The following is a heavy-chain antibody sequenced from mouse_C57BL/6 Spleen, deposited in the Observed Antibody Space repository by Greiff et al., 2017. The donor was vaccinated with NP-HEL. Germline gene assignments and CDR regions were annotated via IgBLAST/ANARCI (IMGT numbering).Heavy chain of an antibody. Sequence: VQLQQPGAELVRPGTSVKLSCKASGYTFTSYWMHWVKQRPGQGLEWIGVIDPSDSYTNYNQKFKGKATLTVDTSSSTAYMQLSSLTSEDSAVYYCATGLSYNGSSARYYFDYWGQGTTLTVSS. CDR3: ATGLSYNGSSARYYFDY. CDR2: IDPSDSYT. V-gene: IGHV1-59*01. D-gene: IGHD1-1*01. J-gene: IGHJ2*01. CDR1: GYTFTSYW.